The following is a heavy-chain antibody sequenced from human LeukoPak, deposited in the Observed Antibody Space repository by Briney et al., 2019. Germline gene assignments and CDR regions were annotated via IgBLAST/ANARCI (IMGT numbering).Heavy chain of an antibody. Sequence: PGGSLRLSCAASRFTFSSYGIHWVRQAPGKGLEWVAVISYDGSNRYYADSVKGRFTISRDNSKNTLYLQMNSLKVEDTAVYYCARAAAVDEQLVIDYWGQGTLVTVSS. CDR3: ARAAAVDEQLVIDY. CDR1: RFTFSSYG. V-gene: IGHV3-30*03. D-gene: IGHD6-13*01. J-gene: IGHJ4*02. CDR2: ISYDGSNR.